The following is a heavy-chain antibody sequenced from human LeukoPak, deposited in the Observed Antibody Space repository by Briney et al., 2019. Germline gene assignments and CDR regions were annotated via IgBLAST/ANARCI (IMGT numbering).Heavy chain of an antibody. CDR3: ARDPGYCSSISCSNWFDP. CDR2: ISAYNGNT. Sequence: ASVTVSYKASGYTFTSYVINWVRQAPGQGLEGMGWISAYNGNTNYAQNLQGRVTITTDTFTSTAYMELRSLSSDDTAVYYCARDPGYCSSISCSNWFDPWGQGTLVTVSS. V-gene: IGHV1-18*01. J-gene: IGHJ5*02. D-gene: IGHD2-2*01. CDR1: GYTFTSYV.